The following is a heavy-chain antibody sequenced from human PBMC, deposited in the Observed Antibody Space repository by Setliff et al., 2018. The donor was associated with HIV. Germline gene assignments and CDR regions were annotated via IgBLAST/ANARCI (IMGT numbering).Heavy chain of an antibody. CDR1: GFTLSSNW. J-gene: IGHJ4*02. D-gene: IGHD1-26*01. CDR2: INEDGKTT. Sequence: GGSLRLSCAGSGFTLSSNWMHWVRQAPGEGLVWVSRINEDGKTTNYADSVKGRFTIFRDNAKNTLYLQMNSLRVEDTAVYYCARAGEGQWDLLPRDYWGQGTLVTVSS. CDR3: ARAGEGQWDLLPRDY. V-gene: IGHV3-74*01.